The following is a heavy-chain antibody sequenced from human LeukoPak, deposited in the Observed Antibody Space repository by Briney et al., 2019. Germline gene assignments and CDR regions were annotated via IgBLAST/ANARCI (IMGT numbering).Heavy chain of an antibody. CDR1: GFSFDDYA. D-gene: IGHD5-12*01. CDR3: AKGQYSGYDSQPDY. Sequence: GGSLRLSCTASGFSFDDYAMYWVRQPQGKGLQWDSGISSCGGGIGYVDSAKGRFTISRDNTKNSSFLQMNSLRVEDTAVYYCAKGQYSGYDSQPDYWGRGTLVTVSS. J-gene: IGHJ4*02. CDR2: ISSCGGGI. V-gene: IGHV3-9*01.